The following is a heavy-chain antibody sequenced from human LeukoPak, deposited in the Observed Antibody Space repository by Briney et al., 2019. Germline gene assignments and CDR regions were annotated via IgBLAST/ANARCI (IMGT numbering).Heavy chain of an antibody. CDR3: AKVTPHCSGGSCYLAYYYYGMDV. J-gene: IGHJ6*02. CDR1: GFTFSSYA. Sequence: GGSLRLSCAASGFTFSSYAMSWVRQAPGKGLEWVSAISGSGGSTYYADSVKGRFTISRDNSKNTLYLQMNSLRAEDTAVYYCAKVTPHCSGGSCYLAYYYYGMDVWGQGTTVTVSS. CDR2: ISGSGGST. D-gene: IGHD2-15*01. V-gene: IGHV3-23*01.